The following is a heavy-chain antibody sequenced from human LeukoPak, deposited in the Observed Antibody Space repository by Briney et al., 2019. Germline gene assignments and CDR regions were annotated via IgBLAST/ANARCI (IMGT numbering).Heavy chain of an antibody. CDR3: ARWGRLAVAGTTWFDP. V-gene: IGHV4-4*02. CDR1: GGSISSSNW. Sequence: SETLSLTCAVSGGSISSSNWWSWVRQPPGQGLEWIGEIYHSGSTNYNPSLKSRVTISVDKSKNQFSLKLSSVTAADTAVYYCARWGRLAVAGTTWFDPWGQGTLVTVSS. D-gene: IGHD6-19*01. CDR2: IYHSGST. J-gene: IGHJ5*02.